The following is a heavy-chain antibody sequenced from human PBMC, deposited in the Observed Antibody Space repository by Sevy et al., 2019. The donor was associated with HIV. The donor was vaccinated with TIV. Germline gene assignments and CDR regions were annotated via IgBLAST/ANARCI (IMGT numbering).Heavy chain of an antibody. CDR2: INAYNGNT. CDR1: GYTFTSYG. Sequence: ASVKVSCKASGYTFTSYGISWVRQAPGQGLEWMGWINAYNGNTNYAQKLQGRVTMTTDTSTSTAYMELRSLRSDDTAVYYCARPYDSSGYYYVSYFDYWGQGTLVTVSS. J-gene: IGHJ4*02. V-gene: IGHV1-18*04. CDR3: ARPYDSSGYYYVSYFDY. D-gene: IGHD3-22*01.